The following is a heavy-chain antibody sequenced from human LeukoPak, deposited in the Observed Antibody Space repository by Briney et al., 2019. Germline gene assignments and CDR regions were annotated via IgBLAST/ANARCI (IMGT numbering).Heavy chain of an antibody. J-gene: IGHJ4*02. D-gene: IGHD3-10*01. CDR3: ARGGNYVSGSYNY. V-gene: IGHV3-74*01. CDR1: GFTFSTYW. CDR2: MNSGGSIT. Sequence: GGSLRLSCAASGFTFSTYWMHWVRQAPGKGLVWVSHMNSGGSITRYADSVKGRFTISRDNAKNTLYLQMNSLRAEDTAVYYCARGGNYVSGSYNYWGQGTLATVSS.